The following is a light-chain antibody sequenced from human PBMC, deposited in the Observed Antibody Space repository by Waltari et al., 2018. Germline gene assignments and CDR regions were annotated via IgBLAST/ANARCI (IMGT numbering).Light chain of an antibody. J-gene: IGLJ3*02. CDR2: NIN. CDR3: CSYVGSNIYWV. Sequence: QSALTQPRSVSGSPGQSVTISCTGTRSDIGDYNYVSWYQHYPDKAPKLIIYNINKRPSGVPDRFSGSKSGNTASLTISGLQAEDEADYYCCSYVGSNIYWVFGGGTKLTVL. V-gene: IGLV2-11*01. CDR1: RSDIGDYNY.